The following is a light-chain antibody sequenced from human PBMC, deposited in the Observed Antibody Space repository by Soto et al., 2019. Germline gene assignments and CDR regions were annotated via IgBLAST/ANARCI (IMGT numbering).Light chain of an antibody. CDR1: SSDVGSYNL. Sequence: QSALTQPASVSGSPGQSITISCTGTSSDVGSYNLVSWYQQHPGKAPKLMIYEGSKRPSGVSNRVSGSKSGNTASLTISGLQAEYEADYYCCSYAGSSPVVFGGGTKLTVL. J-gene: IGLJ2*01. V-gene: IGLV2-23*01. CDR2: EGS. CDR3: CSYAGSSPVV.